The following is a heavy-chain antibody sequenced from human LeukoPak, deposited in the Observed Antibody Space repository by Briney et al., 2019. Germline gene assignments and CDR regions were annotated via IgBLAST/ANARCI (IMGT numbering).Heavy chain of an antibody. CDR2: IYHSGST. D-gene: IGHD3-22*01. J-gene: IGHJ4*02. CDR1: GYSISSGYY. V-gene: IGHV4-38-2*01. Sequence: SETLSLTCAVSGYSISSGYYWGWIRQPPGKGLEWIGSIYHSGSTYYNPSLKSRVTISVDTSKNQFSLKLSSVTAADTAVYYCARAPRGDSSGYYFWGQGTLVAVSS. CDR3: ARAPRGDSSGYYF.